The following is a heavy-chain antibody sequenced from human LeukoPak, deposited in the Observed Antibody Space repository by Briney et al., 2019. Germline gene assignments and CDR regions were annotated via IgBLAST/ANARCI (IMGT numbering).Heavy chain of an antibody. CDR2: IYYSGST. Sequence: PSETLSLTCTVSGGSISSSSYYWGWIRQPPGKGLEWIGSIYYSGSTYHNPSLKSRVTISVDTSKNQFSLKLRSVTAADTAVYYCAREKSSGSYYNVWYNWFDPWGQGTLVTVSS. V-gene: IGHV4-39*07. J-gene: IGHJ5*02. CDR1: GGSISSSSYY. D-gene: IGHD3-10*01. CDR3: AREKSSGSYYNVWYNWFDP.